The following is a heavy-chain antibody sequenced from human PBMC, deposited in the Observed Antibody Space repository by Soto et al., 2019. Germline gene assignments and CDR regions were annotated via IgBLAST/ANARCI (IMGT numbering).Heavy chain of an antibody. CDR3: ARLRPTVGIRRTDRARGFDY. J-gene: IGHJ4*02. Sequence: PSETLSLTCAVYDTSFRHYKWSWIRQSPGKGLEWIGEIDDSERTNYNPSLKTRVTMSVDTSKNQFSLRLVSVTAADSAVYYCARLRPTVGIRRTDRARGFDYWSQGTLVTVSS. CDR1: DTSFRHYK. D-gene: IGHD2-8*02. V-gene: IGHV4-34*01. CDR2: IDDSERT.